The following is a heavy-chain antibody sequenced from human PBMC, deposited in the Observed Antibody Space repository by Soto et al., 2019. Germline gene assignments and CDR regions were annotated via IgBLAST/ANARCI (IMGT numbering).Heavy chain of an antibody. D-gene: IGHD4-17*01. J-gene: IGHJ6*02. CDR3: ASQPTVTTHYYYGMGV. Sequence: SETLSLTCTVSGGSISSSSYYWGWIRQPPGKGLEWIGSIYYSGSTYYNPSLKSRVTISVDTSKNQFSLKLSSVTAADTAVCYCASQPTVTTHYYYGMGVWGQGTTVTVSS. CDR2: IYYSGST. CDR1: GGSISSSSYY. V-gene: IGHV4-39*01.